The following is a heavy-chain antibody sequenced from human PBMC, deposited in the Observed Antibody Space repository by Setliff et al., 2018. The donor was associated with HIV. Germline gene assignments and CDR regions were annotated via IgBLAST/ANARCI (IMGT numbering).Heavy chain of an antibody. CDR3: ARGVGAAGDY. J-gene: IGHJ4*02. CDR1: GYTFTSKH. V-gene: IGHV1-8*01. CDR2: MDPSSAAT. D-gene: IGHD1-26*01. Sequence: ASVKVSCKASGYTFTSKHINWVRQATGQGLEWLGWMDPSSAATGYAQKFQGRVTLTRDTSINTAYMELSSLTSDDTSVYYCARGVGAAGDYWGQGTQVTVSS.